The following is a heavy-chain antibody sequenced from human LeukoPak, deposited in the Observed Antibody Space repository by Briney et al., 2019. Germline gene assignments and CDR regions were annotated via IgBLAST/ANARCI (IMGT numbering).Heavy chain of an antibody. CDR3: ATSTPYYYYYMDV. V-gene: IGHV4-4*07. CDR1: GGSISSYY. D-gene: IGHD2/OR15-2a*01. J-gene: IGHJ6*03. CDR2: IYTSGST. Sequence: SETLSLTCTVSGGSISSYYWSWIRQPAGKGLEWIGRIYTSGSTNYNPSLKSRVTISVDTSKNQFSLKLSSVTAADTAVYYCATSTPYYYYYMDVWGKGTTVTVSS.